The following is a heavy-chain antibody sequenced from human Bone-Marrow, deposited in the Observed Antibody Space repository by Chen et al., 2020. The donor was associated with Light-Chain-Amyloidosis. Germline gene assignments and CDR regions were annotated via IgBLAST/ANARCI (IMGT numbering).Heavy chain of an antibody. J-gene: IGHJ4*02. CDR1: GFTFSRYF. V-gene: IGHV3-7*01. CDR3: ARESSVAAPYYLDY. D-gene: IGHD6-25*01. Sequence: EVRLVESGGGLVQPGGSLRLSCAASGFTFSRYFMSWVRQAPGKGLAWVANIREDGNEKYYVQSVKGRFTISRDNAKNAVYLQMHSLGAEDSAIYFCARESSVAAPYYLDYWGQGIRVTVSA. CDR2: IREDGNEK.